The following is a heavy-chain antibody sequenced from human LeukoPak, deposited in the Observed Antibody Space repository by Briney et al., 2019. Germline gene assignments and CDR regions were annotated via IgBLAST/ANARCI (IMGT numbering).Heavy chain of an antibody. D-gene: IGHD1-7*01. Sequence: PGGSLRLSCAASGFTFDDYGMSWVRQAPGKGLEWVSGINWNGGSTGYADSVKGRFTISRDNAKNSLYLQMNGLRAEDTALYYCARDGSLELRYMDVWGKGTTVTVSS. CDR2: INWNGGST. V-gene: IGHV3-20*04. CDR1: GFTFDDYG. J-gene: IGHJ6*03. CDR3: ARDGSLELRYMDV.